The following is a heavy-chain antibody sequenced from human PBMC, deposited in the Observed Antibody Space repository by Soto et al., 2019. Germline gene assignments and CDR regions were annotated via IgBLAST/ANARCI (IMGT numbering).Heavy chain of an antibody. D-gene: IGHD3-10*01. CDR2: INSDGSST. CDR1: GFTFSSYW. Sequence: EVQLVESGGGLVQPGGSLRLSCAASGFTFSSYWMHWVRQAPGKGLVWVSRINSDGSSTSYADSVKGRFTISRDNAKNTLYLQMNSLRAEDTAVYYCARVQEYYYGSGSYYLGGGAFDIWGQGTMVTVSS. V-gene: IGHV3-74*01. CDR3: ARVQEYYYGSGSYYLGGGAFDI. J-gene: IGHJ3*02.